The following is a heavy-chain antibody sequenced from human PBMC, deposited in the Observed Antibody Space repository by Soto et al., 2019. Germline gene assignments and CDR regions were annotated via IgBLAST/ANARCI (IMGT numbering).Heavy chain of an antibody. D-gene: IGHD2-8*02. CDR1: GGSISSYY. CDR2: IYYSGST. Sequence: QVQLQESGPGLVKPSETLSLTCTVSGGSISSYYWSWIRQPPGKGLEWIGYIYYSGSTNYNPSLKSRVTISVDTSQNQFSLKLSSVTAADTAVYYCARGFLGWWHAFDIWGQGTMVTVSS. V-gene: IGHV4-59*01. J-gene: IGHJ3*02. CDR3: ARGFLGWWHAFDI.